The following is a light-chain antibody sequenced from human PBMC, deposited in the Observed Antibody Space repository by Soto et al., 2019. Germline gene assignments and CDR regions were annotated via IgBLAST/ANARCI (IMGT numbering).Light chain of an antibody. CDR2: DAS. Sequence: EIVLTQSPATLSLSPGEIATLSCGASQSVSSYLAWYQQKPGQAPRLLIYDASNRATGIPARFSGSGSGTDFTLNISSLEPEDFAVYYCQQRSNWPPITFGQGTRLEIK. CDR1: QSVSSY. J-gene: IGKJ5*01. CDR3: QQRSNWPPIT. V-gene: IGKV3-11*01.